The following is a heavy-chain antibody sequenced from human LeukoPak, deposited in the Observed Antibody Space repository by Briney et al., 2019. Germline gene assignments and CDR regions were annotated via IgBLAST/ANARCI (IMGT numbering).Heavy chain of an antibody. V-gene: IGHV3-21*04. CDR2: ISSSSSYI. D-gene: IGHD3-22*01. CDR1: GFTFSSYS. Sequence: GGSLRLSCAASGFTFSSYSMNWVRQAPGKGLEWVSSISSSSSYIYYADSVKGRFTISRDNAKNSLYLQMNSLRAEDTAVYYCARVSKTYDSSGYYGYWGQGTLVTVSS. J-gene: IGHJ4*02. CDR3: ARVSKTYDSSGYYGY.